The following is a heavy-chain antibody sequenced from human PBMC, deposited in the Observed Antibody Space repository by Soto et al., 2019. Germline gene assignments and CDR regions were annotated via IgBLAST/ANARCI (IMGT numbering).Heavy chain of an antibody. CDR3: ANGPDYYDSSGYDGFDP. V-gene: IGHV1-3*01. CDR2: INAGNGNT. Sequence: ASVKVSCKASGYTFTSYAMHWVRQAPGQRLEWMGWINAGNGNTKYSQKFQGRVTITRDTSASTAYMELSSLRSEDTAVYYCANGPDYYDSSGYDGFDPWGQGTLVTVSS. J-gene: IGHJ5*02. D-gene: IGHD3-22*01. CDR1: GYTFTSYA.